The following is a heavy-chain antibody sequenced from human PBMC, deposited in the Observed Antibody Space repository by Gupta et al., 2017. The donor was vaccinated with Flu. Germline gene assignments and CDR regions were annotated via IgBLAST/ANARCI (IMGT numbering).Heavy chain of an antibody. J-gene: IGHJ4*02. CDR1: ALSFSRFA. CDR2: ISTNGGST. D-gene: IGHD6-19*01. Sequence: VHLTVSGRGRVRAGGTLRWYYPAPALSFSRFAMYSFRQAPGKGLEYVSAISTNGGSTYYANSVKGRFTISRDNSKNTLYLQMGSLRTEDMAVYYCAGSIAVAGTGYYFDYWGQGTLVTVSS. CDR3: AGSIAVAGTGYYFDY. V-gene: IGHV3-64*01.